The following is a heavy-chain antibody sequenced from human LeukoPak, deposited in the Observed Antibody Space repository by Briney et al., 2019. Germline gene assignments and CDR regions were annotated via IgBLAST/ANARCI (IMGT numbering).Heavy chain of an antibody. D-gene: IGHD3-10*01. Sequence: VASVKVSCKASGYTFTSYGISWVRQAPGQGLEWMGWISAYNGNTNYAQKLQGRVTMTTDTSTSTAYMELSSLRSDDTAVYYCAGGWAPDLWGSGSYQENRLEYWGQGTLVTVSS. J-gene: IGHJ4*02. CDR3: AGGWAPDLWGSGSYQENRLEY. CDR1: GYTFTSYG. CDR2: ISAYNGNT. V-gene: IGHV1-18*01.